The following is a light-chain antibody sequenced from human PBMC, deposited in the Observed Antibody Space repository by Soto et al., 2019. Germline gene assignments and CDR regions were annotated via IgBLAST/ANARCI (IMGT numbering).Light chain of an antibody. V-gene: IGKV3-15*01. J-gene: IGKJ2*01. Sequence: EIMMTQSPATLSVSPGERATLSCWSSQSISSNLAWYQHKRGQAPRLLFYGASTRTTGVPARFSGSGSGTGFTLTISSLQSEDFAIYYCQQYNNWPYTFGQGTK. CDR2: GAS. CDR3: QQYNNWPYT. CDR1: QSISSN.